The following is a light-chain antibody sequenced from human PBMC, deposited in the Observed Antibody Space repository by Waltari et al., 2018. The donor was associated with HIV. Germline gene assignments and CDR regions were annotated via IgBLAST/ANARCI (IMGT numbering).Light chain of an antibody. Sequence: NFMLTQPHSVSESPGKTVSISCTRSSGTLASSYVQWYQQRPGSSPTAVIFEDNQRPSGVPERFSGSIDSSSNSASLTISGLKTEDEADYYCQSYDTTTPVVFGGGTRLTVL. CDR1: SGTLASSY. CDR3: QSYDTTTPVV. V-gene: IGLV6-57*01. CDR2: EDN. J-gene: IGLJ2*01.